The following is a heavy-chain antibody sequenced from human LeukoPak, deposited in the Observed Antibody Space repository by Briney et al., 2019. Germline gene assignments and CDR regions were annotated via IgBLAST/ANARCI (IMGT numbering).Heavy chain of an antibody. J-gene: IGHJ4*02. CDR1: GGSFSGYY. CDR2: INHSGST. CDR3: ARTYGDHAGFDY. Sequence: SETLSLTCAVYGGSFSGYYWSWIRRPPGKGLEWIGEINHSGSTNYNPSLKSRVTISVDTSKNQFSLKLSSVTAADTAVYYCARTYGDHAGFDYWGQGTLVTVSS. D-gene: IGHD4-17*01. V-gene: IGHV4-34*01.